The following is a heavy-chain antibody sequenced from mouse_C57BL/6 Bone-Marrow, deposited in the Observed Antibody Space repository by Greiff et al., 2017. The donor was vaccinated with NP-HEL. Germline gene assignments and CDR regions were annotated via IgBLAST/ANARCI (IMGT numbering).Heavy chain of an antibody. V-gene: IGHV1-64*01. CDR3: ARFITTVVGDY. CDR2: IHPNSGST. J-gene: IGHJ4*01. D-gene: IGHD1-1*01. CDR1: GYTFTSYW. Sequence: QVQLQQPGAELVKPGASVKLSCKASGYTFTSYWMHWVKQRPGQGLEWIGMIHPNSGSTNYNEKFKSKATLTVDKSSSTAYMQLSSLTSEDAAVYYCARFITTVVGDYWGQGTSVTVSS.